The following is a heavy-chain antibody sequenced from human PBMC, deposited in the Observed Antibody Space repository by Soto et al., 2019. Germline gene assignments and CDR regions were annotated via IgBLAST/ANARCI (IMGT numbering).Heavy chain of an antibody. CDR2: INPSGGST. CDR3: ARGDIVAIFGMDA. V-gene: IGHV1-46*01. Sequence: QVQLVQSGAEVKKPGASVKVSCKASGYTFTSYYMHWVRQAPGQGLEWMGIINPSGGSTTYAQKFQGRVTMTRDTSTSTVYMELSSLRSEDTAVYYCARGDIVAIFGMDAWGQGTTVTVS. J-gene: IGHJ6*02. CDR1: GYTFTSYY. D-gene: IGHD5-12*01.